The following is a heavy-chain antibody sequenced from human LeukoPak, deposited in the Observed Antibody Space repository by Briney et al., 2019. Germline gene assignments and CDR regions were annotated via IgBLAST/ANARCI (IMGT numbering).Heavy chain of an antibody. Sequence: PGGSLRLSCAASGFTFNTYSIHWVRQAPGKGLEFVSTISSDGGSTSYGNSVKGRFTISRDNSKNTLYLQMGSLRAEDMAVYYCAREGHGKNYGFDYWGQGILVTVSS. V-gene: IGHV3-64*01. CDR1: GFTFNTYS. CDR3: AREGHGKNYGFDY. J-gene: IGHJ4*02. D-gene: IGHD3-10*01. CDR2: ISSDGGST.